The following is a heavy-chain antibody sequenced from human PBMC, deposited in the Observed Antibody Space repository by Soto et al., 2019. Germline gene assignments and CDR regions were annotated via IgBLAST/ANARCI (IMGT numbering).Heavy chain of an antibody. Sequence: GASVKVSCKASGYTFTSYAMHWVRQAPGQSLEWMGWINAGNGNTKYSQKFLGRVTITRDTSASTAYMELSSLRSEDTAVYYCARVDRGYCSGGSCYSAAFDIWGQGTMVTVSS. D-gene: IGHD2-15*01. CDR3: ARVDRGYCSGGSCYSAAFDI. CDR2: INAGNGNT. J-gene: IGHJ3*02. CDR1: GYTFTSYA. V-gene: IGHV1-3*01.